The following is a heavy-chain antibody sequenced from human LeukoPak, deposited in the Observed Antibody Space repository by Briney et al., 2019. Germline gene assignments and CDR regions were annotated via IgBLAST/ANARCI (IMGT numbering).Heavy chain of an antibody. CDR1: SGSISSSGYY. Sequence: SETLSLTCTVSSGSISSSGYYWSWIRQPPGKGLEWIGEINHSGSTNYNPSLKSRVTISVDTSKNQFSLKLSSVTAADTAVYYCARQLGGYYYYMDVWGKGTTVTISS. CDR2: INHSGST. D-gene: IGHD3-16*01. V-gene: IGHV4-39*01. CDR3: ARQLGGYYYYMDV. J-gene: IGHJ6*03.